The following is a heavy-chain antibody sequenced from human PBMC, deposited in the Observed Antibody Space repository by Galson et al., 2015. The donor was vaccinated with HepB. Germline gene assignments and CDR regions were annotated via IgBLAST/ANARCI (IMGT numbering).Heavy chain of an antibody. V-gene: IGHV1-69*13. Sequence: SVKVSCKASGGTFAGYAFNWARQAPGQGLEWMGGIIPIFGTTHYPQKFQDRVTITADESTNTAYMDLTSLTSEDTAVYYCARSRASRSNYLYQYFHMDVWGKGTTVTVSS. D-gene: IGHD3-10*01. CDR3: ARSRASRSNYLYQYFHMDV. CDR1: GGTFAGYA. J-gene: IGHJ6*03. CDR2: IIPIFGTT.